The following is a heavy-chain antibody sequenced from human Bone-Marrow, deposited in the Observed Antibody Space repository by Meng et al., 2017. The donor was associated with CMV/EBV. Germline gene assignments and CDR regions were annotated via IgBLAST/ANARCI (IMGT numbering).Heavy chain of an antibody. CDR1: GFTFSSYG. Sequence: GGSLRLSCAASGFTFSSYGMHWVRQAPGKGLEWVAFIRYDGSNKYYADSVKGRFTISRDNSKNTLYLQMNSLRAEDTAVYYCAKDRLQVVWFDPWGQVTLVTVSS. CDR3: AKDRLQVVWFDP. J-gene: IGHJ5*02. D-gene: IGHD4-11*01. CDR2: IRYDGSNK. V-gene: IGHV3-30*02.